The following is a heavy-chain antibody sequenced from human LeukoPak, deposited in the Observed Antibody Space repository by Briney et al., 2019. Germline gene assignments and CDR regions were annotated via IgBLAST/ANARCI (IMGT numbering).Heavy chain of an antibody. J-gene: IGHJ5*02. CDR2: ISFDGSDK. V-gene: IGHV3-30-3*01. CDR3: ARDQPGTYTLSST. CDR1: GFTFSSYE. D-gene: IGHD6-19*01. Sequence: PGGSLRLSCAASGFTFSSYEMNWVRQAPGKGLEWVAFISFDGSDKYYADSVKGRFTISRDNSKNTLYLQMNSLRAEDTAVYYCARDQPGTYTLSSTWGQGTLVTVSS.